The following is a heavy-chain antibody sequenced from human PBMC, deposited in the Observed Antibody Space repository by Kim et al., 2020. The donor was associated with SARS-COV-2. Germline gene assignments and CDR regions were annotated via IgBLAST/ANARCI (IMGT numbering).Heavy chain of an antibody. V-gene: IGHV4-39*07. CDR1: GGSISSSSYY. D-gene: IGHD3-22*01. CDR2: IYYSGST. J-gene: IGHJ4*02. CDR3: ARTYYYDSSGYSNEIDY. Sequence: SETLSLTCTVSGGSISSSSYYWGWIRQPPGKGLEWIGSIYYSGSTYYNPSLKSRVTISVDTSKNQFSLKLSSVTAADTAVYYCARTYYYDSSGYSNEIDYWGQGTLVTVSS.